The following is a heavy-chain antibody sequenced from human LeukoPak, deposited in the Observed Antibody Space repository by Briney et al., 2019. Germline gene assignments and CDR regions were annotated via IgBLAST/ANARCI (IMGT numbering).Heavy chain of an antibody. V-gene: IGHV1-2*02. CDR2: INPNSGGT. CDR3: ARDYYSGYDLGIEISGY. Sequence: GASVKVSCKASGYTFTGYYMHWVRQAPGQGLEWMGWINPNSGGTNYAQKFQGRVTMTRDTSISTAYMELSRLRSDDTAVYYCARDYYSGYDLGIEISGYWGQGTLVTVSS. D-gene: IGHD5-12*01. CDR1: GYTFTGYY. J-gene: IGHJ4*02.